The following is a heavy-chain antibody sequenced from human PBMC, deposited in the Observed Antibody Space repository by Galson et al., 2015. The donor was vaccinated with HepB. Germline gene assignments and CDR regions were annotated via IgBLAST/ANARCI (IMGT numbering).Heavy chain of an antibody. J-gene: IGHJ5*02. CDR2: INPNSGAT. Sequence: SVKVSCKASGYTFTGYYMHWVRQAPGQGLEWMGWINPNSGATNFAQKFQGRVTMTRDTSITTAYMDLSRLRSDDTAVYYCARTRKGESGTPNWLDPWGQGTLVTVSS. V-gene: IGHV1-2*02. CDR1: GYTFTGYY. D-gene: IGHD1-1*01. CDR3: ARTRKGESGTPNWLDP.